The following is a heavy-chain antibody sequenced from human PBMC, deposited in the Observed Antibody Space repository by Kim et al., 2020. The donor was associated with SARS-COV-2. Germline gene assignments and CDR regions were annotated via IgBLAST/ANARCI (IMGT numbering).Heavy chain of an antibody. Sequence: VKGRFTISRDDSKSIAYLQMNSLKTEDTAVYFCSRVDSGYEKRGYDAFDIWGQGTMVTVSS. CDR3: SRVDSGYEKRGYDAFDI. J-gene: IGHJ3*02. D-gene: IGHD5-12*01. V-gene: IGHV3-49*02.